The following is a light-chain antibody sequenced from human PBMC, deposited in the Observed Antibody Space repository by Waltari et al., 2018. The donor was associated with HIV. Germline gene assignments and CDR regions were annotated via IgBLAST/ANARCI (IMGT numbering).Light chain of an antibody. V-gene: IGKV4-1*01. J-gene: IGKJ2*01. CDR3: QQYYSTPYT. CDR1: QSVLYSSSNKNS. CDR2: WAS. Sequence: DIVMTQSPDSLAVSLGERATINCKSSQSVLYSSSNKNSLSWYQQKPGQPPKLLIYWASTRESGVPYRFSGSGSGTDFTLTISSLQAEDVAVYYCQQYYSTPYTFGQGTKLEIK.